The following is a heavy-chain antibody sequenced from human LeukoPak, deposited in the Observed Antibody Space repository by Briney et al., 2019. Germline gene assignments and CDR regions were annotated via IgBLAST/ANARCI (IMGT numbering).Heavy chain of an antibody. V-gene: IGHV3-21*01. CDR2: ITTSSSYI. CDR3: ARGDHDY. J-gene: IGHJ4*02. Sequence: PSETLSLTCSVSGDSITSGAYYWTWIRQAPGEGLEWVSSITTSSSYIYYADSVKGRFTISRDNAKNSLYLQMNSLRAEDTAVYYCARGDHDYWGQGTLVTVSS. CDR1: GDSITSGAYY.